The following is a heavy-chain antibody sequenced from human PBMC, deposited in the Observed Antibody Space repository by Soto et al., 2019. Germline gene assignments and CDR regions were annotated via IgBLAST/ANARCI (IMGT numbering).Heavy chain of an antibody. CDR3: ARDKSVSGPTTFHF. D-gene: IGHD6-19*01. CDR1: GFTFTKSW. J-gene: IGHJ4*02. V-gene: IGHV3-74*01. Sequence: EVQLIESGGGLVQPGGSLRLSCAASGFTFTKSWMHWVRQTPGKGLEWVSRVNTDGSDTIYADSVKGRFTISRDNDKNKLCLQMNSLAAEDTAMYYCARDKSVSGPTTFHFWGQGALVTVSS. CDR2: VNTDGSDT.